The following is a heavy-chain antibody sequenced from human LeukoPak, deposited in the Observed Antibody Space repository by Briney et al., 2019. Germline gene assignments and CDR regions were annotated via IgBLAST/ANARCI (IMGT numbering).Heavy chain of an antibody. Sequence: ASAKVSCKVSGYTLTELSMHWVRQAPGKGLEWMGGFDPEDGETIYAQKFQGRVTMTEDTSTDTAYMELSSLRSEDTAVYYCATGVAVAGPADYWGQGTLVTVSS. J-gene: IGHJ4*02. CDR1: GYTLTELS. CDR2: FDPEDGET. CDR3: ATGVAVAGPADY. V-gene: IGHV1-24*01. D-gene: IGHD6-19*01.